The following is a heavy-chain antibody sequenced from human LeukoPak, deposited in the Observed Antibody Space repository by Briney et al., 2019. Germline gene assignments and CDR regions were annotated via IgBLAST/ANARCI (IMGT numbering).Heavy chain of an antibody. Sequence: PSETLSLTCAVSGYSIRSTNWWGWIRQPPGKGLEWIGYIYYSGSTYYTPSLKSRVTMSIDTSKNQFSLKLNSVTAVDTAVYYCARTNERERGGESFNIWGQGTMVTVSS. D-gene: IGHD3-16*01. J-gene: IGHJ3*02. CDR3: ARTNERERGGESFNI. CDR1: GYSIRSTNW. V-gene: IGHV4-28*01. CDR2: IYYSGST.